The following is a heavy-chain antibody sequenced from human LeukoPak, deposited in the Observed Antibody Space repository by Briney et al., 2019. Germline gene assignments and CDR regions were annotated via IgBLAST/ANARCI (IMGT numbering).Heavy chain of an antibody. J-gene: IGHJ4*02. Sequence: GGSLRLSCAASGFTFSSYAMSWVRQAPGKGLEWVSAISGSGGSTYYADSVKGRFTISRDNSKNTLYLQMNSLGAEDTAVYYCAKVTTRDGYKFDYGGQGTLVTVSS. V-gene: IGHV3-23*01. CDR2: ISGSGGST. CDR3: AKVTTRDGYKFDY. CDR1: GFTFSSYA. D-gene: IGHD5-24*01.